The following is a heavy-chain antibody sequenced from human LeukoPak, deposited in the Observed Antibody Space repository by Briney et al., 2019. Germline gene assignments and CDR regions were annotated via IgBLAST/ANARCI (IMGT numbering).Heavy chain of an antibody. V-gene: IGHV1-2*02. Sequence: ASVKVSCKASGYTLTGYYMHWVRQAPGQGLEWMGWINPNSGGTNYAQKFQGRVTMTRDTSISTAYMELSRLRSDDTAVYYCARRVGATSYFDYWGQGTLVTVSS. CDR3: ARRVGATSYFDY. CDR1: GYTLTGYY. J-gene: IGHJ4*02. D-gene: IGHD1-26*01. CDR2: INPNSGGT.